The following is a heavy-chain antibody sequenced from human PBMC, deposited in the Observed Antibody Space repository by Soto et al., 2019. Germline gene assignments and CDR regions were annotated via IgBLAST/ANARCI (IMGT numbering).Heavy chain of an antibody. D-gene: IGHD1-7*01. CDR1: GFTFSGSG. J-gene: IGHJ5*02. Sequence: GGSLRLSCAASGFTFSGSGMHWVRQAPGKGLEWVAVIWYDGSNKYYADSVRGRFTISRDNSKNTLNLQMNSLRAEDTAVYYCARVGGTGTGWFDPWGQGTLVTVSS. CDR2: IWYDGSNK. V-gene: IGHV3-33*01. CDR3: ARVGGTGTGWFDP.